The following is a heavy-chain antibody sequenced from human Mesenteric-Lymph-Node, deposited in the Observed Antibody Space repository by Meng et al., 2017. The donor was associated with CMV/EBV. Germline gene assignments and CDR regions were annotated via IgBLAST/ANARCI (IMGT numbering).Heavy chain of an antibody. Sequence: GESLKISCAASGFNFATYVINWVRQAPGKGLEWVSGISDSGGTTYYADSVKGRFTISRDNSRNTLYLQMNSLRADDTAVYYCARDLKKRSTALGYYYGMDVWGQGTTVTVSS. CDR2: ISDSGGTT. CDR1: GFNFATYV. J-gene: IGHJ6*02. D-gene: IGHD5/OR15-5a*01. V-gene: IGHV3-23*01. CDR3: ARDLKKRSTALGYYYGMDV.